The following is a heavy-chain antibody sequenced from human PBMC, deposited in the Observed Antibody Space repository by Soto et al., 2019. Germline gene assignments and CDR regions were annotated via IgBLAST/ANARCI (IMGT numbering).Heavy chain of an antibody. V-gene: IGHV4-4*02. CDR1: GGSISSSNW. D-gene: IGHD3-22*01. Sequence: ASETLSLTCAVSGGSISSSNWWSWVRQTPGKGLEWIGEIYHSGSTNYNPSLKSRVTISVDKSKNQFSLKLSSVTAADTAVYYCARYLGWYDDRSGYLDYCGQGTLVAVSA. CDR2: IYHSGST. J-gene: IGHJ4*02. CDR3: ARYLGWYDDRSGYLDY.